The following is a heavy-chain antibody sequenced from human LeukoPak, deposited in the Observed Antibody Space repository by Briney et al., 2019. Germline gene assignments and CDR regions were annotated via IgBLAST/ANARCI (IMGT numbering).Heavy chain of an antibody. CDR3: VRTVATVGVSKPLDY. J-gene: IGHJ4*02. D-gene: IGHD4-23*01. CDR2: TYYRSKWYN. V-gene: IGHV6-1*01. CDR1: GDSVSSNSAA. Sequence: SQTLSLTCAISGDSVSSNSAAWNWIRQSPSRGLEWLGRTYYRSKWYNEYAVSVKSRITINPDTSKNQFSLQLNSVTPEDTAVYYCVRTVATVGVSKPLDYWGQGALVIVSS.